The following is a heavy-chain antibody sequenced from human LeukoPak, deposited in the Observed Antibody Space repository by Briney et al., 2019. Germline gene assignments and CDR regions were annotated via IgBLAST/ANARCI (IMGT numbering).Heavy chain of an antibody. CDR1: GFTFSIYA. J-gene: IGHJ4*02. CDR3: ARDRGALDY. CDR2: ISSSGGST. V-gene: IGHV3-23*01. Sequence: GGSLRLSCAASGFTFSIYAMDWVRQAPGKGLEWVSAISSSGGSTYYADSVKGRFTISRDNAKNTVYLQMNSLRAEDTAVYYCARDRGALDYWGQGTLVTVSS.